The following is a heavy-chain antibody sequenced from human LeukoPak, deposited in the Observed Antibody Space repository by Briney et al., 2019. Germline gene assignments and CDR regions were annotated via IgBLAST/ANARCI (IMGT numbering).Heavy chain of an antibody. CDR1: GFTFSSYS. J-gene: IGHJ4*02. Sequence: PGGSLRLSCAASGFTFSSYSMNWVRQAPGKGLEWVSAISGSGGSTYYADSVKGRFTISRDNSKNTLYLQMNSLRAEDTAVYYCANQEATPDLLDYWGQGTLVTVSS. CDR2: ISGSGGST. CDR3: ANQEATPDLLDY. V-gene: IGHV3-23*01. D-gene: IGHD1-26*01.